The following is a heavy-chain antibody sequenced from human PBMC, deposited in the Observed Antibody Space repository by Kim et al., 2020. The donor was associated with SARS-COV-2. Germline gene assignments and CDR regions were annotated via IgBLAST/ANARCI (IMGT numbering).Heavy chain of an antibody. V-gene: IGHV4-34*01. J-gene: IGHJ4*02. CDR3: TRVEYHGYAFC. D-gene: IGHD3-3*01. CDR2: T. Sequence: TNYNPSLERRVTMSVDTSKNQFSLKLTSVTAADTAVYYCTRVEYHGYAFCWGRGTLVTVSS.